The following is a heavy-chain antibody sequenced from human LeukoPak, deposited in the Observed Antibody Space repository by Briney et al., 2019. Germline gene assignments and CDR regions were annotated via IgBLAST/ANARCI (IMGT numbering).Heavy chain of an antibody. CDR2: ISTYNGNT. J-gene: IGHJ5*02. CDR1: GYTFTSYA. Sequence: ASVKVSCKASGYTFTSYAISWVRQAPGQGLEWMGCISTYNGNTNYAQKLQGRVTMTTDTSTSTAYMELRSLRSDDTAVYYCARGGIAVANNWFDPWGQGTLVTVSS. D-gene: IGHD6-19*01. V-gene: IGHV1-18*01. CDR3: ARGGIAVANNWFDP.